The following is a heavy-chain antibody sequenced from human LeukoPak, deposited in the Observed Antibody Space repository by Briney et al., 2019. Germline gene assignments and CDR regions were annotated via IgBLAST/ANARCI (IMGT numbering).Heavy chain of an antibody. CDR3: AKDRGYSSSQGYFDY. V-gene: IGHV3-43*01. CDR2: ISWDGGST. Sequence: GSLRLSCAASGFTFGDYTMHWVRQAPGKGLEWVSLISWDGGSTYYADSVKGRFTISRDNSKNSLYLQMNSLRTEDTALYYCAKDRGYSSSQGYFDYWGQGTLVTVSS. CDR1: GFTFGDYT. D-gene: IGHD6-13*01. J-gene: IGHJ4*02.